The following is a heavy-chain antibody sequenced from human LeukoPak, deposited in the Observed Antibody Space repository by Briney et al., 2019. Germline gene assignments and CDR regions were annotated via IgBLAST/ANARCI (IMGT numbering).Heavy chain of an antibody. CDR2: IRSRTGYI. CDR1: GFIFSDYS. V-gene: IGHV3-21*01. Sequence: NPGGSLRLSCAASGFIFSDYSMNSVRQAPGKGLEWVASIRSRTGYIYYGDSVRGRFTISRDMAKNSMYLEMNSLTVEDTAVYYCARGWSSSYSDYWGKGTLVSVSS. J-gene: IGHJ4*02. CDR3: ARGWSSSYSDY. D-gene: IGHD3-22*01.